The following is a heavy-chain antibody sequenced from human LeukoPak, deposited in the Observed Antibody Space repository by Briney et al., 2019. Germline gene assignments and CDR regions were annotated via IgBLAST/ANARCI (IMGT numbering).Heavy chain of an antibody. V-gene: IGHV4-30-4*01. CDR3: ARDHPGSSTYIGSFDY. Sequence: PSETLSLTCTVSGGSISSGDYYWSWIRQPPGKGLEWIGYIYYSGSTYYNPSLKSRVTISVDTSKNQFSLKLSSVTAADTAVYYCARDHPGSSTYIGSFDYWGQGTLVTVSS. CDR1: GGSISSGDYY. CDR2: IYYSGST. D-gene: IGHD3-10*01. J-gene: IGHJ4*02.